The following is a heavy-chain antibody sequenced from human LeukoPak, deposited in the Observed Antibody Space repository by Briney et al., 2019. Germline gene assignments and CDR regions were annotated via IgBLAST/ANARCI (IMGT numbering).Heavy chain of an antibody. CDR3: ARVLRYYYDSSAWDY. Sequence: ASVKVSCKASGGTFSSYAISWVRQAPGQGLEWMGRIIPILGIANYAQKFQGRVTITADKSTSTAYMELSSLRSEDTAVYYCARVLRYYYDSSAWDYWGQGTLVTVSS. CDR2: IIPILGIA. V-gene: IGHV1-69*04. J-gene: IGHJ4*02. CDR1: GGTFSSYA. D-gene: IGHD3-22*01.